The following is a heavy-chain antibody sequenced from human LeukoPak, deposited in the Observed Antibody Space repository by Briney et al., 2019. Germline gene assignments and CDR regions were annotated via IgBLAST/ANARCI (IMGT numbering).Heavy chain of an antibody. CDR3: TRDALRGSGLFSGDAFDI. Sequence: GSLRLSCAASGFTFSSYAMSWVRQAPGKGLEWLGFVRSKTYGGTTEYAASVKGRFTISRDDSKSIAYLQINSLITEDTAMYYCTRDALRGSGLFSGDAFDIWGQGTVVTVSS. CDR1: GFTFSSYA. CDR2: VRSKTYGGTT. J-gene: IGHJ3*02. V-gene: IGHV3-49*04. D-gene: IGHD5-12*01.